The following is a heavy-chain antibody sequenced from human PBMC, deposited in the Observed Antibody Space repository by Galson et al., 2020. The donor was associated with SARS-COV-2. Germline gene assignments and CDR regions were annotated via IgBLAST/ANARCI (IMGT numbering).Heavy chain of an antibody. V-gene: IGHV4-4*02. J-gene: IGHJ4*02. D-gene: IGHD2-2*01. CDR3: AREGGTTSVWGYFDY. CDR2: IYHSGST. Sequence: SETLSLTCAVSGGSISSSNWWTWVRQPPGKGLEWIGEIYHSGSTNYNSSLKSRLIISVDNSKNQVSLKLTSVTAADTAFYYCAREGGTTSVWGYFDYWGQGTLVTVSS. CDR1: GGSISSSNW.